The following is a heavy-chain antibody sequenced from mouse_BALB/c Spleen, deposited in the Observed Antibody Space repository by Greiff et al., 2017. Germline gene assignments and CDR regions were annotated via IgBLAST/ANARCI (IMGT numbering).Heavy chain of an antibody. CDR1: GFTFSSYA. J-gene: IGHJ4*01. D-gene: IGHD1-1*01. CDR3: ARVATRAMDY. Sequence: VKLVESGGGLVKPGGSLKLSCAASGFTFSSYAMSWVRQSPEKRLEWVAEISSGGSYTYYPDTVTGRFTISRDNAKNTLYLEMSSLRSEDTAMYYCARVATRAMDYWGQGTSVTVSS. CDR2: ISSGGSYT. V-gene: IGHV5-9-4*01.